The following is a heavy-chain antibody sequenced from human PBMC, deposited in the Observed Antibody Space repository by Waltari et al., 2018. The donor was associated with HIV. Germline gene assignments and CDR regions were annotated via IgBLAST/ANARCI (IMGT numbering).Heavy chain of an antibody. J-gene: IGHJ4*02. CDR1: GFSCSTSW. CDR2: MKKDGSEK. V-gene: IGHV3-7*01. CDR3: ATGFVPGY. Sequence: EVQLVEAGGGLVQPGVSLRPPCTASGFSCSTSWQSWVRQSPGKGLEWVANMKKDGSEKRYADSVKGRFIISKDNAMNSLYLQMNHLRAEDTAVYYCATGFVPGYWGQGTLVTVSS. D-gene: IGHD3-10*01.